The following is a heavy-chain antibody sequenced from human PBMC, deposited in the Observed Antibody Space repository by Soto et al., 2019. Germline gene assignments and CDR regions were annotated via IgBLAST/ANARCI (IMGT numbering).Heavy chain of an antibody. CDR2: ISYDGSNK. D-gene: IGHD1-26*01. Sequence: GGSLRLSCAASGFTFSSYGMHWVRQAPGKGLEWVAVISYDGSNKYYADSVKGRFTISRDNSKNTLYLQMNSLRAEDTAVYYCAKDKGGRDSGSYRYFDYWGQGTLVTVSS. CDR1: GFTFSSYG. V-gene: IGHV3-30*18. J-gene: IGHJ4*02. CDR3: AKDKGGRDSGSYRYFDY.